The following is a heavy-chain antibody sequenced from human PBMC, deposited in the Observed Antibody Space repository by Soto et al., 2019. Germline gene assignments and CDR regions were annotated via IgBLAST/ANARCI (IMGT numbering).Heavy chain of an antibody. Sequence: QVQLQESGPGLVKPSQTLSLTCTVSGGSISSGDYYWSWIRQPPGKGLEWIGYIYYSGSTYYNPSLKSRVTISVDTSTNQFSLKLSSVTAADTAVYYCARTSGYYDFWSGYYTQGWFDPWGQGTLVTVSS. CDR1: GGSISSGDYY. CDR2: IYYSGST. J-gene: IGHJ5*02. CDR3: ARTSGYYDFWSGYYTQGWFDP. D-gene: IGHD3-3*01. V-gene: IGHV4-30-4*01.